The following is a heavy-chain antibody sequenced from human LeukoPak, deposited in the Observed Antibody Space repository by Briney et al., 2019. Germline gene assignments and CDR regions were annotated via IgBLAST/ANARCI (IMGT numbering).Heavy chain of an antibody. V-gene: IGHV3-7*01. CDR1: GFIFSNYW. J-gene: IGHJ4*02. Sequence: GGSLRLSCAASGFIFSNYWMTWVRQAPGKALEWVANIKPDGSGEYYVDSLKGRFTISRDNAENSLFLEMDTLRAEDTAVYYCVGDPGDYWGQGTLVTVSS. CDR3: VGDPGDY. CDR2: IKPDGSGE.